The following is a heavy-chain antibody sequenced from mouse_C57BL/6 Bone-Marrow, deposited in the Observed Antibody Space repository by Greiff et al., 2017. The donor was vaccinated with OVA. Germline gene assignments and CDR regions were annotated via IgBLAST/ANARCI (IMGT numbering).Heavy chain of an antibody. CDR2: VYPYNGGT. Sequence: VQLQQSGPVLVKPGPSVKISCKASGFTFTDYYMHWVKQSHGKSLEWIGLVYPYNGGTSYNQKFKGKATLTVDTSSSTAYMELNSLTSEDSAVYYWAREGAYYDYDGGYFDVWGRGTTVTVSS. CDR1: GFTFTDYY. J-gene: IGHJ1*03. D-gene: IGHD2-4*01. V-gene: IGHV1-36*01. CDR3: AREGAYYDYDGGYFDV.